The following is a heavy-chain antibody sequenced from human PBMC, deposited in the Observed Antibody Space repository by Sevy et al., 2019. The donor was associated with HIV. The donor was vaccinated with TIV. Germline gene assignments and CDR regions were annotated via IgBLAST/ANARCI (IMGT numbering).Heavy chain of an antibody. CDR3: ARERTYCSGGSCYNWFDP. J-gene: IGHJ5*02. CDR1: GGSISSGDYY. V-gene: IGHV4-30-4*01. D-gene: IGHD2-15*01. CDR2: IYYSWST. Sequence: SETLSLTCTVSGGSISSGDYYWSWIRQPPGKGLEWIGYIYYSWSTYYNPSLKSRVTISVDTSKNQFSLKLSSVTAADTAVYYCARERTYCSGGSCYNWFDPWGQGTLVTVSS.